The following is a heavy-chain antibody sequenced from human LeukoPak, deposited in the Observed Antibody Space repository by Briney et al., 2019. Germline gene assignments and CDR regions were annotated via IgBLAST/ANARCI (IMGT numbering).Heavy chain of an antibody. Sequence: SEALSLTCTVSGGSISGYYWSWIRQPPGKRLEWIGYVYDTGATNYNPSLKSRFTISIDTSKNQFSLYLSSVTAADTAVYYCAKLPLIATTRGGFDPWGQGTLVTVSS. D-gene: IGHD1/OR15-1a*01. CDR2: VYDTGAT. CDR3: AKLPLIATTRGGFDP. CDR1: GGSISGYY. J-gene: IGHJ5*02. V-gene: IGHV4-59*08.